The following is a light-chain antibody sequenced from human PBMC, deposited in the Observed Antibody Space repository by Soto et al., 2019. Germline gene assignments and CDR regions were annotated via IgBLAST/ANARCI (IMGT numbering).Light chain of an antibody. V-gene: IGKV3-15*01. CDR2: GAS. CDR3: QQYNNWPFT. J-gene: IGKJ3*01. Sequence: EIVMTQSPATLSVSPGERATLSCRASQSISSNLAWYQQKPGQAPRLLIYGASTRANGIPATFSGSGSGTEFTLTISSLQSEDFAVYYCQQYNNWPFTFGPGTKVDI. CDR1: QSISSN.